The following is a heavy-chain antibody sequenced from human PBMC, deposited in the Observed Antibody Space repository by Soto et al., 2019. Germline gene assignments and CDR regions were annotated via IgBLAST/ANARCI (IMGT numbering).Heavy chain of an antibody. CDR3: ANGDSSGYIDY. V-gene: IGHV3-30*18. D-gene: IGHD3-22*01. CDR1: GFTFSSYG. Sequence: GGSLRLSCAASGFTFSSYGMHWVRQAPGKGLEWVAVISYDGSNKYYADSVKGRFTISRDNSKNTLYLQMNSLRAEDTAVYYCANGDSSGYIDYWGQGTLVTVS. CDR2: ISYDGSNK. J-gene: IGHJ4*02.